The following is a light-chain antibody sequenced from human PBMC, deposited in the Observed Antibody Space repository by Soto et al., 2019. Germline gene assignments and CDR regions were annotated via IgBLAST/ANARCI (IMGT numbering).Light chain of an antibody. CDR2: RAD. V-gene: IGLV1-47*01. CDR1: SSNIGSNY. CDR3: AAWDDIVSGLV. J-gene: IGLJ2*01. Sequence: QSVLTQPPSASGTPGQTVTISCSGRSSNIGSNYVYWYQQLPGTAPRLLMYRADQRPSGVPDRFCGSKSGTSASLAISGLRSEDEADYYCAAWDDIVSGLVFGGGTKLTVL.